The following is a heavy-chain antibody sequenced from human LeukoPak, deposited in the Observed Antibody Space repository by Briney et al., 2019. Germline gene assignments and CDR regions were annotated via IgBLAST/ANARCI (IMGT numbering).Heavy chain of an antibody. D-gene: IGHD1-26*01. V-gene: IGHV1-3*01. CDR2: INAGNGNT. CDR1: GYTFTSYA. Sequence: ASVKVSCKASGYTFTSYAIHWVRQAPGQRLEWMGWINAGNGNTKYSQKFRGRVTITRDTSASTAYMELSSLRSEDTAVYYCARGKHSGSYWAEGAFDIWGQGTMVTVSS. CDR3: ARGKHSGSYWAEGAFDI. J-gene: IGHJ3*02.